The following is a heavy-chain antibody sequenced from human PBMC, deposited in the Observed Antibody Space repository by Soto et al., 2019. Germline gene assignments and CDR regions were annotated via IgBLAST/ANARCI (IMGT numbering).Heavy chain of an antibody. D-gene: IGHD4-4*01. CDR1: ADTFTSYY. CDR3: AKPPVITASYYYYDMDV. J-gene: IGHJ6*02. V-gene: IGHV3-23*01. CDR2: ISGSGIST. Sequence: SCKAPADTFTSYYIHWVRQAPGKGLEWVSGISGSGISTYYADSVKGRFTISRDNSKNTVFLQMNSLRAEDTAVYYCAKPPVITASYYYYDMDVWGQGTTVTVSS.